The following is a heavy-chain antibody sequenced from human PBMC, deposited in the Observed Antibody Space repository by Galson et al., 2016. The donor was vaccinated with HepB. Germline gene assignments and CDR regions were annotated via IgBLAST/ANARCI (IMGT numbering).Heavy chain of an antibody. CDR1: GDSISSRNTY. CDR3: AGRRLVTTNF. Sequence: ETLSLTCTVSGDSISSRNTYWRWIRQPPGKGLEWIGYISSTETTTYNPSFNSRVTISADTSKNQFSLMLHSVTAADTAIYYCAGRRLVTTNFWGQGTLVTASS. J-gene: IGHJ4*02. V-gene: IGHV4-61*01. CDR2: ISSTETT. D-gene: IGHD4-11*01.